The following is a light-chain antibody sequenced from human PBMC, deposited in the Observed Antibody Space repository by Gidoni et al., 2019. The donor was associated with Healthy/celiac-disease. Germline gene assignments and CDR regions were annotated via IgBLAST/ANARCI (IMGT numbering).Light chain of an antibody. J-gene: IGKJ1*01. Sequence: DIQMTPSPSSLSASVGDRVTITCRTSQSIRSKLNWDQQKPGKAPKLLIYAATSLQSGVPSRFSGSGAGTDFTLTISSLQPEDFATYYCQQSYRTLWTFGQGTKVEIK. CDR1: QSIRSK. CDR2: AAT. V-gene: IGKV1-39*01. CDR3: QQSYRTLWT.